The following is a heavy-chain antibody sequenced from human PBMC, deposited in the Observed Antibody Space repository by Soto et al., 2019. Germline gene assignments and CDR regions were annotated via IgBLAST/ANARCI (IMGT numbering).Heavy chain of an antibody. D-gene: IGHD3-22*01. CDR3: ARRYYDSLTTGNYQYYRMDV. Sequence: DSVKVSCKAAGYTFTSYGISWVRQAPGQGLEWMGWISAYNGNTNYAQKLQGRVTMTTDTSTSTAYMELRSLRSDDTAVYYCARRYYDSLTTGNYQYYRMDVWGPGTKVTVYS. CDR2: ISAYNGNT. V-gene: IGHV1-18*04. CDR1: GYTFTSYG. J-gene: IGHJ6*02.